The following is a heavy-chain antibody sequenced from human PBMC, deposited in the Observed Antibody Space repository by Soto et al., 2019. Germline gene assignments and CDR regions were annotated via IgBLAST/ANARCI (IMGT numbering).Heavy chain of an antibody. J-gene: IGHJ4*02. CDR3: ARECRYDFWSGPHFDY. Sequence: EVQLVESGGGLVQPGGSLRLSCAASGFTFSSYEMNWVRQAPGKGLEWVSYISSSGSTIYYADSVKGRFTISRDNAKNSLYLQMKGLRAEDTAVYYCARECRYDFWSGPHFDYWGQGTLVTVSS. CDR2: ISSSGSTI. D-gene: IGHD3-3*01. V-gene: IGHV3-48*03. CDR1: GFTFSSYE.